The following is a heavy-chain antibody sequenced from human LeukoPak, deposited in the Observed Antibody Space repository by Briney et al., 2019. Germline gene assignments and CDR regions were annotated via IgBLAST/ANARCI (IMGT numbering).Heavy chain of an antibody. CDR3: ARWTSIAARPDYYYYYMDV. J-gene: IGHJ6*03. D-gene: IGHD6-6*01. CDR2: IYTSGST. Sequence: SETLSLTCTVSGGSISSYYWSWIRQPPGKGLEWIGYIYTSGSTNYNPSLKSRVTISVDTSKNQFSLKLSSVTAADTAVYYCARWTSIAARPDYYYYYMDVWGKGTTVTVSS. CDR1: GGSISSYY. V-gene: IGHV4-4*09.